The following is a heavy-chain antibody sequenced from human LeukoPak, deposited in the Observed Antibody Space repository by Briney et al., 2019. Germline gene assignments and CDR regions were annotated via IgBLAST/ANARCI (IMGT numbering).Heavy chain of an antibody. CDR3: ARGPGYNYDYYFDY. D-gene: IGHD5-18*01. J-gene: IGHJ4*02. CDR2: INPSGGST. CDR1: GYIFTTYY. Sequence: GASLKVSCKASGYIFTTYYLHWVRQAPGQGLEWMGIINPSGGSTSYAQKFQGRVTMTRDTSTSTVYMDLSSLISDDTAVYYCARGPGYNYDYYFDYWGQGTLVTVSS. V-gene: IGHV1-46*01.